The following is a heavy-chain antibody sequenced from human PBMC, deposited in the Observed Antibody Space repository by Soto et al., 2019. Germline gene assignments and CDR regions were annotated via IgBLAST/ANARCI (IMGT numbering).Heavy chain of an antibody. Sequence: EVQLLESGGGLVQPGGSLRLSCAASGFTFSSYAMSWVRQAPGKGLEWVSGISGSGGNTYYADSVRGRFTTSRDNSKGSLFLQMNSLRAEDTAVYYCAKGDNGLGSYNNWFDPWGQGTLVTVSS. D-gene: IGHD3-10*01. CDR2: ISGSGGNT. J-gene: IGHJ5*02. CDR3: AKGDNGLGSYNNWFDP. V-gene: IGHV3-23*01. CDR1: GFTFSSYA.